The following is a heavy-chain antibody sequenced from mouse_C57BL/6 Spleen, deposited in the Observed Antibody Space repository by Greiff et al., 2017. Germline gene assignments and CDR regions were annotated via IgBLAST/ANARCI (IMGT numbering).Heavy chain of an antibody. V-gene: IGHV7-3*01. CDR1: GFTFTDYY. D-gene: IGHD2-1*01. CDR3: ASRYCNSFWDFDV. Sequence: EVQGVESGGGLVKPGGSLSLSCAASGFTFTDYYMSWVRQPPGKALEWLGFIRNKANGYTTEYSASVKGRFTISRDNSQSILYLQMNALRAEDSATYDCASRYCNSFWDFDVWGTGPTVTVSS. J-gene: IGHJ1*03. CDR2: IRNKANGYTT.